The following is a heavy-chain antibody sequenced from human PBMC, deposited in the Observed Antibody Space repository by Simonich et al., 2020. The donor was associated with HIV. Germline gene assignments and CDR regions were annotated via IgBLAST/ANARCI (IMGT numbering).Heavy chain of an antibody. CDR1: GFTFDDYA. CDR3: AKDRYSSSSGSFDY. J-gene: IGHJ4*02. CDR2: ISWNSGSI. D-gene: IGHD6-6*01. V-gene: IGHV3-9*03. Sequence: EVQLVESGGGLVQPGRSLRLSCAASGFTFDDYAIHWVRQAPGKGLGGVSGISWNSGSIGYADSVKGRFTISRDNAKNSLYLQMNSLRAEDMALYYCAKDRYSSSSGSFDYWGQGTLVTVSS.